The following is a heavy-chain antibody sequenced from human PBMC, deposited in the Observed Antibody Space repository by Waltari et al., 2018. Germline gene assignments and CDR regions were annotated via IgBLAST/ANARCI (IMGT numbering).Heavy chain of an antibody. Sequence: EVQLVESGGGLVKPGGSLRLSCAASGFTFSSYSMNWVRQAPGQGLEWVSSISSSSSYIYYADSVKGRFTISRDNAKNSLYLQMNSLRAEDTAVYYCARDSPPPTDGDSPYFDYWGQGTLVTVSS. V-gene: IGHV3-21*01. CDR3: ARDSPPPTDGDSPYFDY. J-gene: IGHJ4*02. CDR2: ISSSSSYI. D-gene: IGHD4-17*01. CDR1: GFTFSSYS.